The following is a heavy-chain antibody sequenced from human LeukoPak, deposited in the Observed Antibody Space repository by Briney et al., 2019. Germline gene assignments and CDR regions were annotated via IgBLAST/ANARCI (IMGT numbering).Heavy chain of an antibody. CDR3: ARHDLGTGTTRGLDY. V-gene: IGHV5-51*01. CDR1: GYSFTSYW. CDR2: IYPDDSDI. J-gene: IGHJ4*02. Sequence: NPGESLQISCKGSGYSFTSYWIGWVRQLPGKGLEWMGIIYPDDSDIRYSPSFQGQVTISADKSINTAYLRWSSLKASDTAMYYCARHDLGTGTTRGLDYWGQGTLVTVPS. D-gene: IGHD1-7*01.